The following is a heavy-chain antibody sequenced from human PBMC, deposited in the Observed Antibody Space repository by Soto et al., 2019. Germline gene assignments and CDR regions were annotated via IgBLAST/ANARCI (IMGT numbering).Heavy chain of an antibody. CDR2: ISNSGSTI. D-gene: IGHD3-16*01. V-gene: IGHV3-11*01. CDR3: ARLYGAPWGGFDP. J-gene: IGHJ5*02. Sequence: GGSLRLSCAASGFTVSNYYMSWIRQAPGKGLEWVSYISNSGSTIYYADSVKGRFTISRDNAKNSLYLQMNSLRAEDAAAYYCARLYGAPWGGFDPWGQGTLVTVSS. CDR1: GFTVSNYY.